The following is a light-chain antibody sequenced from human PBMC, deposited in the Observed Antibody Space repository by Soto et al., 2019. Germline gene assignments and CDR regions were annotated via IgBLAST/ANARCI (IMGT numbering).Light chain of an antibody. CDR1: SSNIGAGFD. V-gene: IGLV1-40*01. CDR2: AND. J-gene: IGLJ2*01. Sequence: QSVLTQPPSVSGAPGQRLTISCAGTSSNIGAGFDVHWYQQLPGTAPKLLIYANDDRPSGVPDRFSGSTSGTSASLAITDLQAEDAADYYCQSYDNSLLAYVFGGGTKLTVL. CDR3: QSYDNSLLAYV.